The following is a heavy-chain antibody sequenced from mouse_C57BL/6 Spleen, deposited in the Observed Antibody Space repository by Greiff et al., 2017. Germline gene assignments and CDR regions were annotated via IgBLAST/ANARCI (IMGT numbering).Heavy chain of an antibody. CDR1: GFTFSDYY. Sequence: EVQLVESGGGLVQPGGSLKLSCAASGFTFSDYYMYWVRQTPEKRLEWVAYISNGGGSTYYPDTVKGRFTISRDNAKNTLYLQMGRLKSEDTAMYYCARPYGNYGAMDYWGQGTSVTVSS. CDR3: ARPYGNYGAMDY. CDR2: ISNGGGST. V-gene: IGHV5-12*01. D-gene: IGHD2-1*01. J-gene: IGHJ4*01.